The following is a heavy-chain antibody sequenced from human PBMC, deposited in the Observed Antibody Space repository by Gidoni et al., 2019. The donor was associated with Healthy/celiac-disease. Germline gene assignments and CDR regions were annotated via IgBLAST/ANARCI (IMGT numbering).Heavy chain of an antibody. Sequence: QVQLVQSGAEVQKPGASVQVSCQASGYTFTGYYMHWVRQAPGQGLEWMGWINPNSGGTNYAQKFQGRVTMTRDTSISTAYMELSRLRSDDTAVYYCARDLVVVVPAAAKENWFDPWGQGTLVTVSS. CDR2: INPNSGGT. CDR1: GYTFTGYY. J-gene: IGHJ5*02. CDR3: ARDLVVVVPAAAKENWFDP. V-gene: IGHV1-2*02. D-gene: IGHD2-2*01.